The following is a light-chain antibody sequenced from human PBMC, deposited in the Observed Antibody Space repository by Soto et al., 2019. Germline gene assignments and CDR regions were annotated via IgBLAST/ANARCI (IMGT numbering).Light chain of an antibody. CDR2: GAS. CDR3: QQYGSSPLT. V-gene: IGKV3-20*01. CDR1: QSVSSSY. Sequence: EIVLTQSACTLSLSPGERATLSCRASQSVSSSYLAWYQQKTGQAPRLVIYGASSRATGIPDRFSGSVYGTDFNLTISRLEPEDFAVYCCQQYGSSPLTFGGGTKVDI. J-gene: IGKJ4*01.